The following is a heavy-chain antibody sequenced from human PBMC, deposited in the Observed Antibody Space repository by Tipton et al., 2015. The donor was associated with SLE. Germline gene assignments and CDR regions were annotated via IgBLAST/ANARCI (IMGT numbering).Heavy chain of an antibody. CDR3: ARISVDTTMAHRVDYGMDV. D-gene: IGHD5-18*01. CDR2: IYYTGST. Sequence: TLSLTCTVSGGSISSYYWSWIRQPPGKGLEWIGYIYYTGSTTYNPSLKSRLTMSVDTPKNQFSLKLTSVTAADTAVYYCARISVDTTMAHRVDYGMDVWGQGTTVTVSS. V-gene: IGHV4-59*01. J-gene: IGHJ6*02. CDR1: GGSISSYY.